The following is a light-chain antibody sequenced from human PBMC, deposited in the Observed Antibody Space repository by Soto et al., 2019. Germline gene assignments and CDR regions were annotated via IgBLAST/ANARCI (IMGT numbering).Light chain of an antibody. CDR3: QTWGTGFHVV. CDR2: LNSDGSH. J-gene: IGLJ2*01. V-gene: IGLV4-69*01. Sequence: QSVLTQSPSASASLGASVKLTCTLSSGHSSYAIAWHQQQPEKGPRYLMNLNSDGSHSKGDGIPDRFSGSSSGAERYLTISSLQSEDEADYYCQTWGTGFHVVFGGGTKLTVL. CDR1: SGHSSYA.